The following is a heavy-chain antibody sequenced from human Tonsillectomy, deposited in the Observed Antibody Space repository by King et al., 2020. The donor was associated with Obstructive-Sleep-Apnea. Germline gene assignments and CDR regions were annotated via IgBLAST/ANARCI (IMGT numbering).Heavy chain of an antibody. CDR1: GYTFTSHY. V-gene: IGHV1-46*01. CDR2: IKPSGGST. CDR3: AREWAMITYFDY. Sequence: VQLVQSGAEVKKPGASVKVSCQAAGYTFTSHYMHWVRQAPGARHEWMGIIKPSGGSTSYAKKVQGRGNITRDTVTSTVVMELSSLRSEDTAVYYCAREWAMITYFDYWGQGTLVTVSS. D-gene: IGHD3-22*01. J-gene: IGHJ4*02.